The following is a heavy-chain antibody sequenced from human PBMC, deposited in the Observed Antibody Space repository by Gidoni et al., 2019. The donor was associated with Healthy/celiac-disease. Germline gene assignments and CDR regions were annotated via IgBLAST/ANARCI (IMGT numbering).Heavy chain of an antibody. CDR3: ARGSGVRPAAKYYYYGMDV. D-gene: IGHD2-2*01. CDR2: IIPIFGTA. Sequence: QVQLVQAGAAVKKPGSSVKVSCKASGGTFSSYAISWVRQAPGHGLEWRGGIIPIFGTANYAQKFQGRVTIPADESTSTAYMELSSLRSEDTAVYYCARGSGVRPAAKYYYYGMDVWGQGTTVTVSS. CDR1: GGTFSSYA. V-gene: IGHV1-69*01. J-gene: IGHJ6*02.